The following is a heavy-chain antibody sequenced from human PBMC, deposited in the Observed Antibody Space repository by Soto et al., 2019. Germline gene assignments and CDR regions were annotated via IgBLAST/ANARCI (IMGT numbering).Heavy chain of an antibody. V-gene: IGHV3-30*18. J-gene: IGHJ4*02. CDR3: AKEVPDSSSWFDY. CDR1: GFTFSSYG. Sequence: GGSLRLSCAASGFTFSSYGMHWVRQAPGKGLEWVAVISYDGSNKYYADSVKGRFTISRDNSKNTLYLQMNSLRAEDTAVYYCAKEVPDSSSWFDYWGQGTLVTVSS. D-gene: IGHD6-13*01. CDR2: ISYDGSNK.